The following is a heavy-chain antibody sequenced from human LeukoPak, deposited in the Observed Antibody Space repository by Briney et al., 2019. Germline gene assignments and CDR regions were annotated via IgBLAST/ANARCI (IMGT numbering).Heavy chain of an antibody. CDR3: ARQDIVLMVYATETIYFDY. Sequence: SETLSLTCTVSGDSISRSLYYWGWIRQPPGKGLEWIGTIYYSGSTYYNPSLKSRVTISVDTSKNQFSLKLSSVTAADTAVYYCARQDIVLMVYATETIYFDYWGQGTLVTVSS. V-gene: IGHV4-39*01. CDR1: GDSISRSLYY. D-gene: IGHD2-8*01. CDR2: IYYSGST. J-gene: IGHJ4*02.